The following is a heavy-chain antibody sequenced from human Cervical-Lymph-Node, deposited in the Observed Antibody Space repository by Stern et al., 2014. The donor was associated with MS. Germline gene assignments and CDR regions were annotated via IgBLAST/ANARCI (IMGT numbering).Heavy chain of an antibody. CDR1: GFTFTTHS. Sequence: VQLVQSGGGLVQPGGSLRLSCAASGFTFTTHSMDWVRQAPGKGLEWVSHITSSSSAINYADSVKGRFTISRDNAKNSLFLQMNSLRAEDTAVYYCARDPGGTYHHWGQGTLVTVSS. D-gene: IGHD1-1*01. J-gene: IGHJ5*02. V-gene: IGHV3-48*01. CDR2: ITSSSSAI. CDR3: ARDPGGTYHH.